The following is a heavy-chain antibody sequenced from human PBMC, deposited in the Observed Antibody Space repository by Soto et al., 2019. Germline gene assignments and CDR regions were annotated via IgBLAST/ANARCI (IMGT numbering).Heavy chain of an antibody. Sequence: ASVKVSCKASGDTFSSYAISWVRQAPGQGLEWLGRINPKRGGTSTAQKFQGWVTMTTDTSISTASMELTRLTSDDTAIYYCARGDSTDCSNGVCSFFYNHDMDVWGQGTTVTVSS. J-gene: IGHJ6*02. CDR1: GDTFSSYA. D-gene: IGHD2-8*01. V-gene: IGHV1-2*04. CDR2: INPKRGGT. CDR3: ARGDSTDCSNGVCSFFYNHDMDV.